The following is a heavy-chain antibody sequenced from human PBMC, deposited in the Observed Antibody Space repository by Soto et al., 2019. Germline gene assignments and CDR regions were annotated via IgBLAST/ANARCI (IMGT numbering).Heavy chain of an antibody. Sequence: XASLWLTITVCGGSLSSYYWTWIRQSPGKGLEWIGYVYFSGNTNYNPSLKSRVTISIDTSKNQFSLRLASVTAADTAFYFCGSVRPSGYVLSWGQGTLVTVSS. CDR1: GGSLSSYY. CDR2: VYFSGNT. CDR3: GSVRPSGYVLS. V-gene: IGHV4-59*01. J-gene: IGHJ5*02. D-gene: IGHD6-25*01.